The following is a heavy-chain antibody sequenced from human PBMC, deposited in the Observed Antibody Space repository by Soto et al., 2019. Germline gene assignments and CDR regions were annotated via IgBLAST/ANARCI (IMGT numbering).Heavy chain of an antibody. Sequence: QITLKESGPTLVKPTQTLTLTCTFSGFSLSTSGVGVGWIRQPPGKALEWLALIYWDDDKRYSPSLKSRLTITKDTSKNQVVLTMTNMDPVDTATYYCAHRLISPSVDEAFDYWGQGTLVTVSS. J-gene: IGHJ4*02. V-gene: IGHV2-5*02. D-gene: IGHD5-12*01. CDR3: AHRLISPSVDEAFDY. CDR2: IYWDDDK. CDR1: GFSLSTSGVG.